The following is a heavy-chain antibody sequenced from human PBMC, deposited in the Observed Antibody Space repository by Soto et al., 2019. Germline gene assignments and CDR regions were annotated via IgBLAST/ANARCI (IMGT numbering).Heavy chain of an antibody. CDR1: GDSFSSYY. V-gene: IGHV4-59*01. CDR2: IYYTGVT. Sequence: QVQLQESGPGLVKPSETLSLTCAVSGDSFSSYYWCWIRQPPGKGLEWIGYIYYTGVTSYNPSLKTRVTISVDTSNNQFSLKLSSVTAADTAVYYCARDRTASWFDPWGQGTLVTVSS. J-gene: IGHJ5*02. CDR3: ARDRTASWFDP. D-gene: IGHD2-21*02.